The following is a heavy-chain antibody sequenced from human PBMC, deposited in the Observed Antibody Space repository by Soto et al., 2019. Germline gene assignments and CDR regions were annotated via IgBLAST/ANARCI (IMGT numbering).Heavy chain of an antibody. D-gene: IGHD4-17*01. CDR3: ARRGGGGTARDYGDYRY. J-gene: IGHJ4*02. CDR2: IKQDGSEK. CDR1: GFTFSSYW. V-gene: IGHV3-7*01. Sequence: GGSLRLSCAASGFTFSSYWMSWVRQAPGKGLEWVANIKQDGSEKYYVDSVKGRFTISRDNAKNSLYLQMNSLRAEDTAVYYCARRGGGGTARDYGDYRYWGQGTLVTVSS.